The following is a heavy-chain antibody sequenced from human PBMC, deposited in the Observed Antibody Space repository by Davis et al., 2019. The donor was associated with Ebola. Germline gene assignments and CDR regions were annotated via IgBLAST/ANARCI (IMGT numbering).Heavy chain of an antibody. V-gene: IGHV3-23*01. J-gene: IGHJ3*02. CDR2: ISGSGGST. D-gene: IGHD3-3*01. Sequence: GESLKISCAASGFTFSSYAMTWVRQAPGQALEWVSSISGSGGSTYYADSVKGRFTISRDNSKNTLYLQMNSLRAEDTAVYYCAKCRGTWRTYAFDIWGQGTMVTVSS. CDR3: AKCRGTWRTYAFDI. CDR1: GFTFSSYA.